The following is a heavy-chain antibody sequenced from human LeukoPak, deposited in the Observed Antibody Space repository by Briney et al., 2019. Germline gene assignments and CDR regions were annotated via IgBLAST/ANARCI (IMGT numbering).Heavy chain of an antibody. V-gene: IGHV1-2*02. D-gene: IGHD5-24*01. CDR3: ARDRYGDGFAHLDY. J-gene: IGHJ4*02. CDR1: GFTFTTYA. CDR2: ITPGGGS. Sequence: ASVKVSCRASGFTFTTYAIHWVRQAPEQGLEWMGWITPGGGSNYPQRFQGRVAITWDTSSTIAYMDLSRLTSDDTAVYYCARDRYGDGFAHLDYWGQGALVTVSS.